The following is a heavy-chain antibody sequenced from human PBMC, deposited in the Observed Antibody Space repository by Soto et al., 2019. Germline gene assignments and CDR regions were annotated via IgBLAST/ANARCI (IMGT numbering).Heavy chain of an antibody. CDR1: GGSFSGYY. Sequence: QVELQQWGAGLLKPSETLSLTCAVYGGSFSGYYWIWLRQPPGKGLEWIGEINDSGSTNYNPSLESRVTISVDTSKQQFSLHLSSVTAADTAVYYCARHDDSRPPAVWAQGTTVTVSS. D-gene: IGHD3-22*01. CDR2: INDSGST. V-gene: IGHV4-34*01. CDR3: ARHDDSRPPAV. J-gene: IGHJ6*02.